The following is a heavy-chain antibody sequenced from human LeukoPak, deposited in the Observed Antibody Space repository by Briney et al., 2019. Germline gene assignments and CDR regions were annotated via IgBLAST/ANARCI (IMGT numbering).Heavy chain of an antibody. J-gene: IGHJ4*02. CDR3: AKGPNFYGDYSGYFDY. Sequence: GGSLRLSCAASGFIVGHNYMSWFRQAPGKGLEWVSIIYSGGVYSDGTTHYADSVKGRFTISRDNSKNTLYLQMNSLRAEDTAVYYCAKGPNFYGDYSGYFDYWGQGTLVTVSS. CDR1: GFIVGHNY. CDR2: IYSGGVYSDGTT. D-gene: IGHD4-17*01. V-gene: IGHV3-53*01.